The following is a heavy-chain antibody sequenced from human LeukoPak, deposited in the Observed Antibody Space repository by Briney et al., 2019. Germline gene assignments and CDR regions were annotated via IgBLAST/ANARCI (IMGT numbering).Heavy chain of an antibody. J-gene: IGHJ4*02. D-gene: IGHD6-19*01. Sequence: GGSLRLSCAASGFTFGDYYMSWIRQAPGKGLEWVSYISSSSSYTNYADSVKGRFTISRDNAKNSLYLQMNSLRAEDTAVYYCARAGDYSSGWTGGDYWGQGTLVTVSS. CDR1: GFTFGDYY. CDR2: ISSSSSYT. V-gene: IGHV3-11*05. CDR3: ARAGDYSSGWTGGDY.